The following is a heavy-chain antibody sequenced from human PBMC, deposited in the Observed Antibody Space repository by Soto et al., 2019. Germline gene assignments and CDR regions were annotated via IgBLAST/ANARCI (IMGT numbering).Heavy chain of an antibody. CDR2: INPNSGGT. J-gene: IGHJ4*02. CDR3: ARASPPFDY. Sequence: GASVKVSCKASGYTFTGYYMHWVRQAPGQGLEWMGWINPNSGGTNYADSVKGRFTISRDNAKNSLYLQMNSLRAEDTAVYYCARASPPFDYWGRGTLVTVSS. V-gene: IGHV1-2*02. CDR1: GYTFTGYY.